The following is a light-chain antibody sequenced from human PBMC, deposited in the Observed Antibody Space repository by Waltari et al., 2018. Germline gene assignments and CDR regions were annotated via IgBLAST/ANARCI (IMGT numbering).Light chain of an antibody. CDR1: FSDFTASDP. V-gene: IGLV2-11*01. CDR2: GVT. J-gene: IGLJ3*02. CDR3: CSYAGSYTWV. Sequence: QSALTQPRSLSGSPGQSVTISCTGTFSDFTASDPFSWYPQHPGNAPKLLTYGVTERPAGVPHRFSGSKSGDTASLTISGLQADDEADYYCCSYAGSYTWVFGGGTKLTVL.